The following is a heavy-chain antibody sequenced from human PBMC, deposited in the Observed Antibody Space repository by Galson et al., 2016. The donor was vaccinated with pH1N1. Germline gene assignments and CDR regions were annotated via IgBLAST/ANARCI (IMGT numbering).Heavy chain of an antibody. D-gene: IGHD3-10*01. V-gene: IGHV1-8*03. CDR3: ARADHVAANGGFDP. J-gene: IGHJ5*02. CDR1: GYTFSNYD. Sequence: SVKVSCKASGYTFSNYDINWLRQAPGQGLEWMGWVRPNTGNTGYAQKFQGRVAFTRDTSIRTAYMEMTSLRSEDTAVYYCARADHVAANGGFDPWCQGTLVTVSS. CDR2: VRPNTGNT.